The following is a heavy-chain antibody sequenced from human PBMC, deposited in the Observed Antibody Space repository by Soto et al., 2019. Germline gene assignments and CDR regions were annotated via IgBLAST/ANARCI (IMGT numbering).Heavy chain of an antibody. Sequence: QVQLVQSGAELKKPGASVSLSCKASGFTFNTYYIHWVRQSPGEGLQWMGVINPSNGFKSYPQKFQGRATMTADTSTTTVYLELSGLKSEDTAVYFCARDWPDTYCGGDCPLGYYYHGMDVWGQGTAVTVSS. CDR3: ARDWPDTYCGGDCPLGYYYHGMDV. D-gene: IGHD2-21*02. V-gene: IGHV1-46*02. J-gene: IGHJ6*02. CDR2: INPSNGFK. CDR1: GFTFNTYY.